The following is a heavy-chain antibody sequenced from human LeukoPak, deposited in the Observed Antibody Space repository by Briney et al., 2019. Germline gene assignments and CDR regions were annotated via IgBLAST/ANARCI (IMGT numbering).Heavy chain of an antibody. CDR1: GGSFSGYY. J-gene: IGHJ4*02. CDR2: INHSGST. CDR3: AREVPVWYYDSSGPKDYFDY. D-gene: IGHD3-22*01. Sequence: PSETLSLTCAVYGGSFSGYYWSWIRQPPGKGLEWIGEINHSGSTNYNPSLKSRVTISVDTSKNQFSLKLSSVTAADTAVYYCAREVPVWYYDSSGPKDYFDYWGQGTLVTVSS. V-gene: IGHV4-34*01.